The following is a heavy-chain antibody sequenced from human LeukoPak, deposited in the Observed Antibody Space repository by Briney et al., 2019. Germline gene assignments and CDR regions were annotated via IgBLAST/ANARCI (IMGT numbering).Heavy chain of an antibody. Sequence: GSLRLSCAASGFTFSSYGMSLVRQAPGKGLEWVSAISGSGGTTYYADSVKGRFTISRDNSRNTLYVQMNSLRAEDTAVYYCAKGYCSTTGCSAGYWGQGTLVTVSS. CDR2: ISGSGGTT. CDR1: GFTFSSYG. J-gene: IGHJ4*02. V-gene: IGHV3-23*01. D-gene: IGHD2-2*01. CDR3: AKGYCSTTGCSAGY.